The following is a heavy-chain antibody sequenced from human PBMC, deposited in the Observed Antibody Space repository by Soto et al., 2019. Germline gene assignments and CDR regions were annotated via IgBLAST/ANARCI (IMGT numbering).Heavy chain of an antibody. CDR3: ASSHDYGDPVVDY. D-gene: IGHD4-17*01. CDR1: GGSFSGYY. J-gene: IGHJ4*02. Sequence: KSSETLSLSCAVYGGSFSGYYWSWIRQPPGKGLEWIGEINHSGSTNYNPSLKSRVTISVDTSKNQFSLKLSSVTAADTAVYYCASSHDYGDPVVDYWGQGTLVTVSS. CDR2: INHSGST. V-gene: IGHV4-34*01.